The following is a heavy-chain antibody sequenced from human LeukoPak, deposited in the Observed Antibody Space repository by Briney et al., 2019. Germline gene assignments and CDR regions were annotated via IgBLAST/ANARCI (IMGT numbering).Heavy chain of an antibody. V-gene: IGHV1-69*06. J-gene: IGHJ6*03. CDR3: ARSDGGNSDYYYYYMEV. CDR2: IIPIFGTA. Sequence: SVKVSCKASGGTFSSYAISWVRQAPGQGLEWMGGIIPIFGTANYAQKFQGRVTITADKSTSTAYMELSSLRSEDTAVYYCARSDGGNSDYYYYYMEVWGKGTTVTVSS. CDR1: GGTFSSYA. D-gene: IGHD4-23*01.